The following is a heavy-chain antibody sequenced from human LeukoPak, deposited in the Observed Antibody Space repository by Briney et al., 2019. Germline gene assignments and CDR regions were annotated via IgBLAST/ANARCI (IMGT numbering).Heavy chain of an antibody. Sequence: GGSLRLSCAASGFTFSSYWMHWVRQAPGKGLVWVSRINSDGSSTSYADSVKGRFTISRDNAKNTLYLQMNSLRAEDTAVYYCARVRGYCSSTSCYTPFYYYYYMDVWGKGTTVTVSS. J-gene: IGHJ6*03. D-gene: IGHD2-2*02. CDR2: INSDGSST. CDR3: ARVRGYCSSTSCYTPFYYYYYMDV. CDR1: GFTFSSYW. V-gene: IGHV3-74*01.